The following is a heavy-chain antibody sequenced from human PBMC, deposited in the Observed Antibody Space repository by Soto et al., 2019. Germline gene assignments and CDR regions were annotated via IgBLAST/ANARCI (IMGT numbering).Heavy chain of an antibody. Sequence: EVQLVESGGDLVQSGGSLGLSCAASGFSFRSYWMHWVRQAPGKGLVWVARISSDGSTTTYADSASGRFIISRDNDANILYLQMSSLRAEDTAVYYCAREYYGVLTGYCNDFWGQGTLVTVSS. CDR3: AREYYGVLTGYCNDF. J-gene: IGHJ4*02. CDR2: ISSDGSTT. CDR1: GFSFRSYW. V-gene: IGHV3-74*01. D-gene: IGHD3-9*01.